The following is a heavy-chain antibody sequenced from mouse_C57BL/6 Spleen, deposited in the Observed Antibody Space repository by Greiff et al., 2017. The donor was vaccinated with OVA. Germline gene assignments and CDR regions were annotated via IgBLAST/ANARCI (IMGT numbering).Heavy chain of an antibody. J-gene: IGHJ2*01. Sequence: QVQLQQSGAELMQPGASVKLSCKATGYTFTGYWIEWVKQRPGHGLEWIGEILPGSGSTNYNEKFKGKATFTADTSSNTAYMQLSSLTTEDSAIYYCARSPYYGSSYLYYFDYWGQGTTLTVSS. D-gene: IGHD1-1*01. V-gene: IGHV1-9*01. CDR2: ILPGSGST. CDR1: GYTFTGYW. CDR3: ARSPYYGSSYLYYFDY.